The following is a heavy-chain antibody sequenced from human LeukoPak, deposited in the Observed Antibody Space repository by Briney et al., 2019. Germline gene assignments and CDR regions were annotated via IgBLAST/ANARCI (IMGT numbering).Heavy chain of an antibody. D-gene: IGHD3-10*01. Sequence: PGRSLRLSCAASGFTFSSYGMHWVRQAPGKGLEWVAVISYDGSNKYYADSVKGRFTISRDNSKNTLYLQMNSLRAEDTAVYYCAKGQILTMVRGFPADWFDPWGQGTLVTVSS. V-gene: IGHV3-30*18. CDR2: ISYDGSNK. J-gene: IGHJ5*02. CDR1: GFTFSSYG. CDR3: AKGQILTMVRGFPADWFDP.